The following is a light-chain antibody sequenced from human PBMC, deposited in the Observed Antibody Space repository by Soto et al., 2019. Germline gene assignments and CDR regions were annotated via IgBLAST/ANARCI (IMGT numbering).Light chain of an antibody. CDR1: QGINSA. Sequence: AIQLTQSPSSLSASVGDRVTITCRASQGINSALAWYQQKSGKAPKLLISGASTLESGVPSRFSGSGSGTDFTLTINSLQPEDFATYYCQIFNNDPTFGGGTNVDIK. CDR2: GAS. V-gene: IGKV1D-13*01. J-gene: IGKJ4*01. CDR3: QIFNNDPT.